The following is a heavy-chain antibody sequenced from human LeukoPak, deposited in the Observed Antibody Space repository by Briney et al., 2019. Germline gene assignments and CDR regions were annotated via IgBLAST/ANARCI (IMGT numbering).Heavy chain of an antibody. D-gene: IGHD3-3*01. CDR2: IKQDGSEK. V-gene: IGHV3-7*01. CDR3: ARDRNTDFWSGYYTNYFDY. Sequence: GGSLRLSCAASGFTFSTYWMTWVRQAPGKGLGWVANIKQDGSEKYYVDSVKGRFTISRDNAKNSLYLQMNSLRAEDTAVYYCARDRNTDFWSGYYTNYFDYWGQGTLVTVSS. CDR1: GFTFSTYW. J-gene: IGHJ4*02.